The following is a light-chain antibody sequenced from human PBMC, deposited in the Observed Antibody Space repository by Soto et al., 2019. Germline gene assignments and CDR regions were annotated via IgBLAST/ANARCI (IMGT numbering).Light chain of an antibody. J-gene: IGKJ1*01. CDR3: QQYNNWPRT. CDR1: QSVSSSY. V-gene: IGKV3-15*01. CDR2: GAS. Sequence: IGLTQSAGTLSLSPGERATLSCRASQSVSSSYLAWYQQKPGQAPRLLIYGASSRATGIPDRFSGSGSGTEFTLTINSLQSEDFAVYYCQQYNNWPRTFGQGTKVDIK.